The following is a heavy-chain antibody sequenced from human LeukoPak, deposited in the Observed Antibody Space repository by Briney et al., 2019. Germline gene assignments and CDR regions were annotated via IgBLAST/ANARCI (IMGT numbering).Heavy chain of an antibody. CDR3: AREMLDIRIRGPRDWFDP. D-gene: IGHD3-16*01. CDR1: GYTFTTYV. J-gene: IGHJ5*02. Sequence: ASVNVSCKASGYTFTTYVIHWLRQAPGQRLEWMGWLNTDNGDTEYSQKFQGRVTFTTDTSASTAYMELSRLGSEDTAVYYCAREMLDIRIRGPRDWFDPWGQGSLVTVSS. V-gene: IGHV1-3*04. CDR2: LNTDNGDT.